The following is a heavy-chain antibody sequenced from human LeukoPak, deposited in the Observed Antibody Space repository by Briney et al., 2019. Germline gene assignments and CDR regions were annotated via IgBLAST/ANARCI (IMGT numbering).Heavy chain of an antibody. CDR3: ARDRQWLAYWYFDL. V-gene: IGHV4-4*07. J-gene: IGHJ2*01. CDR1: VGSLSSYY. Sequence: SESLSLTYTVSVGSLSSYYWSWIRQPAGKGLEGIGRIYTSGSTNHNPPLQSRVTMSVDTSKNQFSLKLSSVTAADTAVYYCARDRQWLAYWYFDLWGHGTLVTVSS. D-gene: IGHD6-19*01. CDR2: IYTSGST.